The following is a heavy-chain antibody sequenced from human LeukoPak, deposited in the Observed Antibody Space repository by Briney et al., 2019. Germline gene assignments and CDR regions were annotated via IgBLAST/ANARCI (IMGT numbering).Heavy chain of an antibody. CDR3: AKDLLGRFHYYFDY. CDR2: ISYDGSNK. V-gene: IGHV3-30*18. CDR1: GFTFSSYG. Sequence: GGSLRLSCAASGFTFSSYGMHWVRQAPGKGLEWVAVISYDGSNKYYADSVKGRFTISRDNSKNTLYLQMNSPRAEDTAVYYCAKDLLGRFHYYFDYWGQGTLVTVSS. J-gene: IGHJ4*02. D-gene: IGHD3-3*01.